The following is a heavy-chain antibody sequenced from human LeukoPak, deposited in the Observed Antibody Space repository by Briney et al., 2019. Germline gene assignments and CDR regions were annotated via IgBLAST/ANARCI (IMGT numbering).Heavy chain of an antibody. Sequence: PGGSLRLSCAASGFAFSSYGMHWVRQAPGKGLEGVAVIWFDGTNKYYADSVKGRFTISRDNSKNALYLQMNSLRAEDTAVYYCARRLYCSGSNCYTGPDAFDLWGQGTKVTVSS. D-gene: IGHD2-2*02. CDR2: IWFDGTNK. CDR3: ARRLYCSGSNCYTGPDAFDL. V-gene: IGHV3-33*01. J-gene: IGHJ3*01. CDR1: GFAFSSYG.